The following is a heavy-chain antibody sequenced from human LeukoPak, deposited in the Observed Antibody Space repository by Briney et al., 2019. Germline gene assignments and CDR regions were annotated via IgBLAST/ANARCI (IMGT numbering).Heavy chain of an antibody. V-gene: IGHV3-23*01. D-gene: IGHD3-22*01. CDR2: ISGSGGTT. CDR1: GFTFSNYA. J-gene: IGHJ4*02. CDR3: AKSVNYYDSSGSDY. Sequence: PGGSLRLSCAASGFTFSNYAMSWVRQAPGKGLEWVSTISGSGGTTYYADSVKGRFTISRDNPKNTLYPQVNSLRAEDTAVYYCAKSVNYYDSSGSDYWGQGTLVTISS.